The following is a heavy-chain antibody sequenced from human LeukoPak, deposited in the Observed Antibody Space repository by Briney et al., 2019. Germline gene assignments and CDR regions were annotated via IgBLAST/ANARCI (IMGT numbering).Heavy chain of an antibody. J-gene: IGHJ1*01. CDR1: GFTFTKHD. CDR2: ISRSGAYS. V-gene: IGHV3-20*04. Sequence: GGSLRLSCDVSGFTFTKHDMSWFRRPPGKGPEWVSSISRSGAYSHYAASVRGRFTISRDNSNDTLFLQMTGLQVADTAIYYCARGSLGPAYWGRGTLVAVSS. D-gene: IGHD3-10*01. CDR3: ARGSLGPAY.